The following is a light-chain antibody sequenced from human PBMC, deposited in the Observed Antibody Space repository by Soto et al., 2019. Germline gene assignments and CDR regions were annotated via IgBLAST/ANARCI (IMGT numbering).Light chain of an antibody. J-gene: IGKJ4*01. CDR3: QHLHSFPLT. CDR1: QGINNY. CDR2: AAF. Sequence: DIQLTQSPSFLSSSVGDRVTITCRASQGINNYLAWHQQKPGKAPKLLIYAAFTLQNGVPSRFSGSGSETEFTLTISSLQPEDFATYYCQHLHSFPLTFGGGTKVEIK. V-gene: IGKV1-9*01.